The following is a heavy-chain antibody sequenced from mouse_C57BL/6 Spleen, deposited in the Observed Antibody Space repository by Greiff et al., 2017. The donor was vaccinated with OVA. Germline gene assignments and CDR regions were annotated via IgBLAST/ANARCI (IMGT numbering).Heavy chain of an antibody. V-gene: IGHV5-12*01. CDR3: ARQRLRYYAMDY. CDR1: GFTFSDYY. CDR2: ISNGGGST. J-gene: IGHJ4*01. D-gene: IGHD1-1*01. Sequence: EVQGVESGGGLVQPGGSLKLSCAASGFTFSDYYMYWVRQTPEKRLEWVAYISNGGGSTYYPDTVKGRFTISRDNAKNTLYLQMSRLKSEDTAMYYCARQRLRYYAMDYWGQGTSVTVSS.